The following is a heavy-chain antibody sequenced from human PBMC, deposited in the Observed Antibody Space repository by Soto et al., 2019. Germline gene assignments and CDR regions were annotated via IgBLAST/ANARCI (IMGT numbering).Heavy chain of an antibody. CDR2: INAGNGNT. Sequence: QVQLVQSGAEEKKPGASVKVSCKASGYTFTSYDMHWVRQAPGQRLEWMGWINAGNGNTKYSQKFQGRVTITRDTSASTDYMELSSLRSEDTAVYYCAIYKITGILDYWDQRTIVTVSS. CDR3: AIYKITGILDY. V-gene: IGHV1-3*05. D-gene: IGHD1-20*01. J-gene: IGHJ4*02. CDR1: GYTFTSYD.